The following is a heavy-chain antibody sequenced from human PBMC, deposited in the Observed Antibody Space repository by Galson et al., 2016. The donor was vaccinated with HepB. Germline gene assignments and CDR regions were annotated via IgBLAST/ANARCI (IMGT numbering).Heavy chain of an antibody. CDR3: AKDPYYYGSGGYYFDY. CDR1: GFRFSSYG. V-gene: IGHV3-30*18. Sequence: SLRLSCAASGFRFSSYGMHWVRQAPGKGLEWVAVISYDGNKQSYADSVKGRVTISRDKSKNTLYLQMNSLKVEDTAVYYCAKDPYYYGSGGYYFDYWGQGTHVTVSS. CDR2: ISYDGNKQ. D-gene: IGHD3-10*01. J-gene: IGHJ4*02.